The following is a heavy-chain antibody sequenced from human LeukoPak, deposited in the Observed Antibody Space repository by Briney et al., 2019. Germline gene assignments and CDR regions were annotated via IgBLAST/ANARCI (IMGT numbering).Heavy chain of an antibody. Sequence: GGSLRLSCAASGFTFSSYSMNWVSQAPGKGLEWGSSISSSSSYIYYADSVKGRFTISRDNTKNPLYLQMNSLRAEDTAVYYCARDLYDYTTPYGMDVWGQGTTVTVSS. CDR1: GFTFSSYS. D-gene: IGHD4-11*01. CDR3: ARDLYDYTTPYGMDV. V-gene: IGHV3-21*01. J-gene: IGHJ6*02. CDR2: ISSSSSYI.